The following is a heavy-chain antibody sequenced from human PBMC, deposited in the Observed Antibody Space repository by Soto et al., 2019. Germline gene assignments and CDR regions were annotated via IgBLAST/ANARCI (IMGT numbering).Heavy chain of an antibody. V-gene: IGHV3-30*18. CDR2: ISYDGSNK. CDR1: GFTFSSYG. Sequence: QVQLVESGGGVVQPGRSLRLSCAASGFTFSSYGMHWVRQAPGKGLEWVAVISYDGSNKYYADYVKGRFTISRDNSKNKLYVQMHSLRAEDTAVYYCAKDVLRFLAWFAFYGMDVWGQGTTVTVSS. D-gene: IGHD3-3*01. CDR3: AKDVLRFLAWFAFYGMDV. J-gene: IGHJ6*02.